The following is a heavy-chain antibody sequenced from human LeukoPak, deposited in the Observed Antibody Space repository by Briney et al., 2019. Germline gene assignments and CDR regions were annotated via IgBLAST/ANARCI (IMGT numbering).Heavy chain of an antibody. V-gene: IGHV3-30-3*01. CDR2: ISYDGSNK. CDR3: ARGGYSSSRGPFDP. D-gene: IGHD6-13*01. CDR1: GFTFSSYA. J-gene: IGHJ5*02. Sequence: PGRSLRLSCAASGFTFSSYAMHWVRQAPGKGLEWVAVISYDGSNKYYADSVKGRFTISSDNSKNTLYLQMNSLRAEDTAVYYCARGGYSSSRGPFDPRGQGTLVTVSS.